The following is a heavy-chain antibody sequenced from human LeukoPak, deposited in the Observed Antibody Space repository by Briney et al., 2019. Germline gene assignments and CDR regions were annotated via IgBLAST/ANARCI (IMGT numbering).Heavy chain of an antibody. CDR2: ISGSGGST. Sequence: GESLKISCAASGFTFSSYGMSWVRQAPGKGLEWVSVISGSGGSTYYADSVKGRFTISRDNSKNTLYLQMNSLRAEDTAVYYCAKRAVAGTNWFDPWGQGALVIVSS. V-gene: IGHV3-23*01. CDR3: AKRAVAGTNWFDP. CDR1: GFTFSSYG. J-gene: IGHJ5*02. D-gene: IGHD6-19*01.